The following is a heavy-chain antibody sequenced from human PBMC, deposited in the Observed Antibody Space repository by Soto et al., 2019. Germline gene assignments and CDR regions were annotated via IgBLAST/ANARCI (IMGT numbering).Heavy chain of an antibody. CDR3: AREVPTVMFDY. CDR1: GFTFSSYA. D-gene: IGHD2-8*01. Sequence: GGSLRLSCAASGFTFSSYAMHWVRQAPGKGLEWVAVISYDGSNKYYADSVKGRFTISRDNSKNTLYLQMNSLRAEDTAVYYCAREVPTVMFDYWGQGTLVTVSS. CDR2: ISYDGSNK. J-gene: IGHJ4*02. V-gene: IGHV3-30-3*01.